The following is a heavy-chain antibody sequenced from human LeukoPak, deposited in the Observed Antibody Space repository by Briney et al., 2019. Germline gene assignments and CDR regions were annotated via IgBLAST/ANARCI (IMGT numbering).Heavy chain of an antibody. V-gene: IGHV1-2*02. CDR2: INPNSGGT. J-gene: IGHJ5*02. D-gene: IGHD3-10*01. CDR1: GYTFTGYY. CDR3: ARNLKWFGGGFDP. Sequence: ASVKVSCKASGYTFTGYYIHWVRQAPGQGLEWMGWINPNSGGTNYAQKFQGRVTMTRDTSISTAYMELSRLRSDDTAVYYCARNLKWFGGGFDPWGQGTLVTVSS.